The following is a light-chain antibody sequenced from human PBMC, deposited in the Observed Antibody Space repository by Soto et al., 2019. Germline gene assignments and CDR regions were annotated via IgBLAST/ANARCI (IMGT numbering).Light chain of an antibody. CDR2: GAY. CDR3: QQYKSFRT. CDR1: QSVSSSY. J-gene: IGKJ1*01. V-gene: IGKV3-20*01. Sequence: VFTQSPGTRSLSPRARATLSCMDSQSVSSSYLACYQYTRGQATRLLIYGAYSRATGIPDRFSGSGAGTDFTLTISSLQSEDFATYYCQQYKSFRTFGQGTKV.